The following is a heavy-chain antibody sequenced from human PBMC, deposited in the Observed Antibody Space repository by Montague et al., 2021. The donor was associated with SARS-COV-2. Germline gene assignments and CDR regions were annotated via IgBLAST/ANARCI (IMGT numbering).Heavy chain of an antibody. CDR3: ARGRTVTTFYYYYYYGMDV. J-gene: IGHJ6*02. Sequence: SETRSLTCAVYGGSFSGYYWSWIRQPPGKGLEWIGEINHSGSTNYDPSLKSRVTISVDTSKNQFSLKLSSVTAADTAVYYCARGRTVTTFYYYYYYGMDVWGQGTTVTVSS. CDR2: INHSGST. V-gene: IGHV4-34*01. CDR1: GGSFSGYY. D-gene: IGHD4-17*01.